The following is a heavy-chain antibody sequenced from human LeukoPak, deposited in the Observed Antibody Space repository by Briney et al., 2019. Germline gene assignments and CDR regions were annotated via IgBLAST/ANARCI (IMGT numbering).Heavy chain of an antibody. CDR2: INPNSGGT. Sequence: ASVKVSCKASGYSFTGYYMYWVRQAPGQGLEWMGWINPNSGGTNYAQKFQGRVTMTRDASISTAYMELSRLRSEDTAVYYCAKSITMVRGVIYFDYWGQGTLVTVSS. CDR3: AKSITMVRGVIYFDY. D-gene: IGHD3-10*01. J-gene: IGHJ4*02. V-gene: IGHV1-2*02. CDR1: GYSFTGYY.